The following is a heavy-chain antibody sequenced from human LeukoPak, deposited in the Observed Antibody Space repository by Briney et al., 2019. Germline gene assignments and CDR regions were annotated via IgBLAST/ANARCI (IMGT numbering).Heavy chain of an antibody. CDR2: ISSSSAYI. V-gene: IGHV3-21*01. CDR1: GFTFSTYS. Sequence: GGSLRLSCAASGFTFSTYSMNWVRQAPGKGLEWVSSISSSSAYIYYADSVKGRFTISRDNAKNSLYLQMNSLRAEDTAVYYCARVSGDTVDTTTMGSYWGQGTLVTVSS. J-gene: IGHJ4*02. CDR3: ARVSGDTVDTTTMGSY. D-gene: IGHD5-18*01.